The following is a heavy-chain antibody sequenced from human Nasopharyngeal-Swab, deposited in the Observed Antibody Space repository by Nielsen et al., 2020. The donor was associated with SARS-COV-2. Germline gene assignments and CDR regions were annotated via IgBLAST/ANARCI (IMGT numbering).Heavy chain of an antibody. CDR1: GFTFSPHG. CDR2: ISYDGSNK. Sequence: GGSLRLSCAASGFTFSPHGMHWVRQAPGKGPEWVAVISYDGSNKYYADSVKGRFTISRDNSKNTLYPQMNSLRAEDTAVYYCAKNGGADIAVVPAAIVSSFDIWGQGTMVTVSS. J-gene: IGHJ3*02. V-gene: IGHV3-30*18. D-gene: IGHD2-2*01. CDR3: AKNGGADIAVVPAAIVSSFDI.